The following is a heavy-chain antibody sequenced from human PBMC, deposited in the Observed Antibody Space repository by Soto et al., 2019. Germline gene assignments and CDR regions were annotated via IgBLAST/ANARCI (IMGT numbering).Heavy chain of an antibody. Sequence: GASVKVSCKASGGTFSSYAISWVRQAPGQGLEWMGGIIPIFGTANYAQKFQGRVTITADESTSTAYMGLSSLRSEDTAVYYCARLTLAVAGPFDDYWGQGTLVTVSS. CDR3: ARLTLAVAGPFDDY. V-gene: IGHV1-69*13. J-gene: IGHJ4*02. CDR1: GGTFSSYA. CDR2: IIPIFGTA. D-gene: IGHD6-19*01.